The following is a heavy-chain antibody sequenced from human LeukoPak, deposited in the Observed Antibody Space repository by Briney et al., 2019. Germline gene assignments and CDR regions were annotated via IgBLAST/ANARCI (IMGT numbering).Heavy chain of an antibody. CDR1: GYTFTSQG. CDR2: INTNTGNP. D-gene: IGHD3-10*01. J-gene: IGHJ3*02. CDR3: AISVYGSGSYRDAFDI. Sequence: GASVKVSCKASGYTFTSQGINWVRQAPGQGLEWLGWINTNTGNPTYAQGFTGRFVFSLDTSVSTAYLQISSLKAEDTAVYYCAISVYGSGSYRDAFDIWGQGTMVTVSS. V-gene: IGHV7-4-1*02.